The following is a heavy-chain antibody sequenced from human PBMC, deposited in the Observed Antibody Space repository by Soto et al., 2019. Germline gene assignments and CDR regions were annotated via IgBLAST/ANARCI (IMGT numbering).Heavy chain of an antibody. Sequence: ASVKVSCKASGYTFTSYDINWVRQATGQGLEWMGWMNPNSGNTGYAQKFQGRVTMTSDTSTTTAYMELSSLRSEDTAIYYCTRSIITTAGTDAFDLWGQGTLVTVS. CDR1: GYTFTSYD. J-gene: IGHJ3*01. CDR2: MNPNSGNT. D-gene: IGHD6-13*01. V-gene: IGHV1-8*01. CDR3: TRSIITTAGTDAFDL.